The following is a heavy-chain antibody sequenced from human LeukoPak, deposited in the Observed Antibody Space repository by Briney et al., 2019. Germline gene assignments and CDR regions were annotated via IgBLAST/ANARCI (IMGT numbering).Heavy chain of an antibody. J-gene: IGHJ4*02. CDR3: ARVYGDYGDY. D-gene: IGHD4-17*01. V-gene: IGHV4-59*08. Sequence: SETLSLTCTVSGGSISSYYWSWIRPPPGKGLEWIGYIYYSGSTNYNPSLKSRVTISVDTSKNQFSLNLTSVTAADTAVYYCARVYGDYGDYWGQGILVTVSS. CDR1: GGSISSYY. CDR2: IYYSGST.